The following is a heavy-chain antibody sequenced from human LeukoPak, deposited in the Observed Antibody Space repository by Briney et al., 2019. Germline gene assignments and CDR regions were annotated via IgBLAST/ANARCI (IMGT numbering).Heavy chain of an antibody. CDR3: ARGAYYYED. Sequence: RAGGSLRLSCAASGFTFSSYSMNWIRQAPGKGLEWVSSISSSTSYIYYADSVKGRFTISKDNAKNSLYLQMNSLRAEDTAVYYCARGAYYYEDWGQGTLVTVSS. CDR2: ISSSTSYI. D-gene: IGHD3-22*01. J-gene: IGHJ4*02. V-gene: IGHV3-21*01. CDR1: GFTFSSYS.